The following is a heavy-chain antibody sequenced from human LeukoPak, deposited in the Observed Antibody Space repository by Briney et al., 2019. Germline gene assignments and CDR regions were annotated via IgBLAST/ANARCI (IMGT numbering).Heavy chain of an antibody. CDR3: ARDPTINMVRGPEDY. V-gene: IGHV1-2*06. J-gene: IGHJ4*02. D-gene: IGHD3-10*01. CDR1: GYTFTGYY. Sequence: ASVKVSCKASGYTFTGYYMHWVRQAPGQGLEWMGRINPNSGGTNYAQKFQGRVTMTRDTSISTAYMELSRLRSDDTAVYYCARDPTINMVRGPEDYWGQGTLVTVSS. CDR2: INPNSGGT.